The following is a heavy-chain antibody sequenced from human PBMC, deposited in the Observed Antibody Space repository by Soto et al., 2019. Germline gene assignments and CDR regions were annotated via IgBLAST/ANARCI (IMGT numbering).Heavy chain of an antibody. CDR2: TYYNGDT. CDR1: ADSFRGADYY. Sequence: VLLQESGPGLLRPSETLSLTCSVSADSFRGADYYWSWIQQPLGKGPEWIGYTYYNGDTKYNRDLKSRVTMSVYTSQNQFSLRLSAVTASYTAVYFCARGTGYIDGGRTFDFWGRGNLVTVST. J-gene: IGHJ4*02. D-gene: IGHD6-25*01. V-gene: IGHV4-61*08. CDR3: ARGTGYIDGGRTFDF.